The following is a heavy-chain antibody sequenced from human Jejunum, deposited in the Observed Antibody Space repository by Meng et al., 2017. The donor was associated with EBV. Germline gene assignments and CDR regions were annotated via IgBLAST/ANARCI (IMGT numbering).Heavy chain of an antibody. Sequence: EVQLLESGGGLVQPGGSLRLSCAASGFTFSSHSMSWVRQAPGKGLEWVSAITGNGGNTYYADSVKGRFTISRDNSKNTVYLQMNSLRAEDTAVYYCARLTDYRGQGTLVTVSS. CDR3: ARLTDY. CDR2: ITGNGGNT. CDR1: GFTFSSHS. V-gene: IGHV3-23*01. D-gene: IGHD3-9*01. J-gene: IGHJ4*02.